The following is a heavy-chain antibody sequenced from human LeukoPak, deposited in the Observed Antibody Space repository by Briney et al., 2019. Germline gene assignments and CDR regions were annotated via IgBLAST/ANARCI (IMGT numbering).Heavy chain of an antibody. D-gene: IGHD3-9*01. Sequence: GGSLRLSCAASGFTFSSYSMNWVRQAPGKGLEWVSSISSSSSHIYYADSVKGRITISRDNSKNTLYLQMNSLRAEDTAVYYCARGYVYDMVDYWGQGTLVTVSS. CDR3: ARGYVYDMVDY. CDR2: ISSSSSHI. CDR1: GFTFSSYS. V-gene: IGHV3-21*01. J-gene: IGHJ4*02.